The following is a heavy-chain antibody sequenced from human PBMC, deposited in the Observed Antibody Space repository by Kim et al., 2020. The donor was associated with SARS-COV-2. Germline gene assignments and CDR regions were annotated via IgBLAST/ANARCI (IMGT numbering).Heavy chain of an antibody. CDR1: GFTFSSSA. V-gene: IGHV3-30*04. Sequence: GGSLRLSCAASGFTFSSSAMLWVRQAPGKGLEWVAVISYDGTNKFYADFVKGRFTISRDNSKNTLYLQMNSLRAEDTAVYYCASRALIAVAGTYWLDPWGQGTLVTVSS. CDR2: ISYDGTNK. CDR3: ASRALIAVAGTYWLDP. D-gene: IGHD6-19*01. J-gene: IGHJ5*02.